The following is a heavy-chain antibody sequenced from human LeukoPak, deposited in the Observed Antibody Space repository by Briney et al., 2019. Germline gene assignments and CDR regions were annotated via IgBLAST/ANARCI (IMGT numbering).Heavy chain of an antibody. D-gene: IGHD6-19*01. CDR3: AAPGIAVAGTKVDWFDS. J-gene: IGHJ5*01. CDR1: GFTFSSYE. V-gene: IGHV3-48*03. Sequence: GGSLRLSCAASGFTFSSYEMNWVRQAPGKGLEWVSYISNSGSTIYYADSVKGRFTISRDNAKNSLYLQMNSLRAEDTAVYYCAAPGIAVAGTKVDWFDSWGQGTLVTVSS. CDR2: ISNSGSTI.